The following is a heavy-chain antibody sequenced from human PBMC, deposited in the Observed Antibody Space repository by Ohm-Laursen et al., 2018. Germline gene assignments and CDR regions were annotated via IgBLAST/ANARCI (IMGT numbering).Heavy chain of an antibody. J-gene: IGHJ4*02. CDR3: TNSLGGAH. CDR2: VFPVGAT. CDR1: NDSFDEAF. Sequence: SETLSLTCTVSNDSFDEAFWSWIRQPAGKGLEWIGRVFPVGATNYNPSLKGRLTMSINRSKKQFSLRLTSVTAADTAVYYCTNSLGGAHGGPGILVTVSS. V-gene: IGHV4-4*07.